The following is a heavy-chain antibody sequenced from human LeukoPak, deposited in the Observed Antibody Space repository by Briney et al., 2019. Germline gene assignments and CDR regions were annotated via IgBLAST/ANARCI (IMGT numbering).Heavy chain of an antibody. D-gene: IGHD3-16*02. CDR3: ARDSFQYDYVWGSYRPEEDYFDY. J-gene: IGHJ4*02. V-gene: IGHV3-48*02. CDR2: ISSSSSTI. CDR1: GFTFSSYS. Sequence: GGSLRLFCAASGFTFSSYSMNWVRQAPGKGLEWVSYISSSSSTIHYADSVKGRFTISRDNAKNSLYLQMNSLRDEDTAVYYCARDSFQYDYVWGSYRPEEDYFDYWGQGTLVTVSS.